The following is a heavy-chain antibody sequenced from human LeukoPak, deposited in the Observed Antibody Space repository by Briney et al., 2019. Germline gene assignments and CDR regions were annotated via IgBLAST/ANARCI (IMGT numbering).Heavy chain of an antibody. CDR3: AKTTYYYGSGHYFDY. D-gene: IGHD3-10*01. CDR2: IRYDGSNK. J-gene: IGHJ4*02. CDR1: GFTFSSYG. V-gene: IGHV3-30*02. Sequence: GGSLRLSCAASGFTFSSYGMHWVRQAPGKGLGWVAFIRYDGSNKYYADSVNGRFTISRDNSKNTLYLQMNSLRAEDTAVYYCAKTTYYYGSGHYFDYWGQGTLVTVSS.